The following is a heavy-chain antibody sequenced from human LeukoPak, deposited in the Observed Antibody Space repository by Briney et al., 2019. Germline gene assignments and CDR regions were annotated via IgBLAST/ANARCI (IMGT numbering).Heavy chain of an antibody. D-gene: IGHD3-22*01. CDR3: AKIRYDSSGYPGAFDI. J-gene: IGHJ3*02. CDR1: GFTFSSYA. CDR2: ISGSGGST. Sequence: GGSLRLSCAASGFTFSSYAMSWVRQAPGKGLEWVSAISGSGGSTYYADSVKGRFTISRDNSKNTLYLQMNSLRAEDTAVYYCAKIRYDSSGYPGAFDIWGQGTMVTVFS. V-gene: IGHV3-23*01.